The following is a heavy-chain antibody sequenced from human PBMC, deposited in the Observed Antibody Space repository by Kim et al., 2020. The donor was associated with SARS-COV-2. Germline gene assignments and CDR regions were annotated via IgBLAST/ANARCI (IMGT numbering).Heavy chain of an antibody. V-gene: IGHV4-39*01. Sequence: PSLKSRVTISVDTSKNQFSLKRSSVTAADTAVYYCARHGPYYGSGRGFDYWGQGTLVTVSS. D-gene: IGHD3-10*01. J-gene: IGHJ4*02. CDR3: ARHGPYYGSGRGFDY.